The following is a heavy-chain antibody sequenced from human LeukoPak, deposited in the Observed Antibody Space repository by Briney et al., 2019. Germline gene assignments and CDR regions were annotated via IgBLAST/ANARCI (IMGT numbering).Heavy chain of an antibody. CDR3: ATLTTVSEWFDP. D-gene: IGHD4-11*01. Sequence: ASVKVSCKASGYTFTGYYKHWVRQAPGQGLEWMGRINPNSGGTNYAQKFQGRVTMTRDTSISTAYMELSRLRSDDTAVYYCATLTTVSEWFDPWGQGTLVTVSS. V-gene: IGHV1-2*06. CDR1: GYTFTGYY. CDR2: INPNSGGT. J-gene: IGHJ5*02.